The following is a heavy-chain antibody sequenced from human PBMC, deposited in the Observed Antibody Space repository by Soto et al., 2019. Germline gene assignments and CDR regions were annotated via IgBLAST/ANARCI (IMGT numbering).Heavy chain of an antibody. D-gene: IGHD2-15*01. CDR2: LLPIYGTT. CDR3: SRGYCGYATSNNWILTWLDP. Sequence: QVQLVQSGAEVKKPGSSVKVSCTASGVTLSDYPINWVRQATGQGLEWMGGLLPIYGTTMYAQKFQGRLTIIADESPNSAYMKLCNLRHEDTATFYSSRGYCGYATSNNWILTWLDPCGQRSLVTVSS. J-gene: IGHJ5*02. V-gene: IGHV1-69*01. CDR1: GVTLSDYP.